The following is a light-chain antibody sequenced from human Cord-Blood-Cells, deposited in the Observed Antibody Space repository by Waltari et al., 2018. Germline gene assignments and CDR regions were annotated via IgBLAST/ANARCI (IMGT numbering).Light chain of an antibody. CDR2: EGS. CDR3: CSYAGSSTLV. J-gene: IGLJ2*01. V-gene: IGLV2-23*01. Sequence: QSALTQPASVSGSPGQSITISCTGTSRDVGSYNIVPWYQQHPGKAPKLMIYEGSKRPSGVSNRFSGSKSGNTASLTISGLQAEDEADYYCCSYAGSSTLVFGGGTKLTVL. CDR1: SRDVGSYNI.